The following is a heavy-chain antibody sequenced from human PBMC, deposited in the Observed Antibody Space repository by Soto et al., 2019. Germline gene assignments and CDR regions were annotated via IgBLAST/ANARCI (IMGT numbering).Heavy chain of an antibody. D-gene: IGHD6-19*01. CDR3: AKDYGAVAEK. Sequence: EVQLLESGGGLVQPGGSLRLSCAASLFTFSSYAMSRVRQAPGKGLEWVSVISGSGDRIYYADSVKGRFTISRDNSKNTLYLQMNSLRAEDTAIYYCAKDYGAVAEKWGQGTLVTVSS. CDR2: ISGSGDRI. V-gene: IGHV3-23*01. CDR1: LFTFSSYA. J-gene: IGHJ4*02.